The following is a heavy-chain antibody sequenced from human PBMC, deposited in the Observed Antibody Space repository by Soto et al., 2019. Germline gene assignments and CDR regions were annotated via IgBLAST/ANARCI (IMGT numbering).Heavy chain of an antibody. J-gene: IGHJ6*02. CDR3: ARVQAAAGRRGYYYGMGV. V-gene: IGHV4-34*01. Sequence: LSLTCAVYGGSFSGYYWSWIRQPPGKGLEWIGEINHSGSTNYNPSLKSRVTISVDTSKNQFSLKLSSVTAADTAVYYCARVQAAAGRRGYYYGMGVWGQGTTVTVSS. CDR2: INHSGST. D-gene: IGHD6-13*01. CDR1: GGSFSGYY.